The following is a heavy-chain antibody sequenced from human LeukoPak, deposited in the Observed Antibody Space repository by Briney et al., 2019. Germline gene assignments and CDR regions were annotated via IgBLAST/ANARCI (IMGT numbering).Heavy chain of an antibody. CDR2: INHSGST. V-gene: IGHV4-34*01. J-gene: IGHJ4*02. D-gene: IGHD3-3*01. CDR3: AWGSSGFWSGYFYY. Sequence: SETLSLTCAVYGGSFSGYYWSWIRQPPGKGLEWIGEINHSGSTNYNPSLKSRVTISVDTSKNQFSLKLSSVTAADTAVYYCAWGSSGFWSGYFYYWGQGTLVTVSS. CDR1: GGSFSGYY.